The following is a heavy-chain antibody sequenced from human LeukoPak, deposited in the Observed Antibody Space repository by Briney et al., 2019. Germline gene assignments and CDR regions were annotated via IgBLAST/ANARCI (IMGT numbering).Heavy chain of an antibody. Sequence: GGSLRLSCAASGFTFSTYNMNWVRQAPGKGLEWVSAISGSGGSTYYADSVKGRFTISRDNSKNTLYLQMNSLRAEDTAVYYCAKDPPSYYDSSGYYGYWGQGTLVTVSS. CDR2: ISGSGGST. J-gene: IGHJ4*02. CDR1: GFTFSTYN. V-gene: IGHV3-23*01. CDR3: AKDPPSYYDSSGYYGY. D-gene: IGHD3-22*01.